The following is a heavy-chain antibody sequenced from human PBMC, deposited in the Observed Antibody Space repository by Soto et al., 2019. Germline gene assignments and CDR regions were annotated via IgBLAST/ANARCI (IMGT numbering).Heavy chain of an antibody. CDR2: ISYDGSNK. Sequence: GGSLRLSCAASGFTFSGYAMHWVRQAPGKGLEWVAVISYDGSNKYYADSVKGRFTISRDNSKNTLYLQMNSLRAEDTAVYYCARDGITIFGVVNYFDYWGQGTLVTVS. CDR3: ARDGITIFGVVNYFDY. D-gene: IGHD3-3*01. V-gene: IGHV3-30-3*01. CDR1: GFTFSGYA. J-gene: IGHJ4*02.